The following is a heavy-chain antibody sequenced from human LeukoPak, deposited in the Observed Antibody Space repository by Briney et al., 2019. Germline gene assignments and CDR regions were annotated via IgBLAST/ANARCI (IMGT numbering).Heavy chain of an antibody. V-gene: IGHV4-39*01. CDR3: ARSAPHGDYYMDV. CDR1: GGSISNNNHY. D-gene: IGHD1-26*01. CDR2: IYNSGSA. J-gene: IGHJ6*03. Sequence: SETLSLTCTVSGGSISNNNHYWGWIRQPPEKGLEWIGSIYNSGSAYNNPSLKSRVTISVDTSKNQFSLKLSSVTAADTAVYYCARSAPHGDYYMDVWGKGTTVTISS.